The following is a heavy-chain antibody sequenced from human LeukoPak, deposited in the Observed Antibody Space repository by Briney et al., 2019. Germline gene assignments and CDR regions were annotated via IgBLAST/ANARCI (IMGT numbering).Heavy chain of an antibody. Sequence: SETLSLTCAVSGGSISSGGYSWSWIRQPPGKGLEWIGYIYHSGGTYYNPSLKSRVTISVDRSKNQFSLKLSSVTAADTAVYYCARDSPHYDILTGYYTGAFDIWGQGTMVTVSS. V-gene: IGHV4-30-2*01. CDR2: IYHSGGT. CDR3: ARDSPHYDILTGYYTGAFDI. D-gene: IGHD3-9*01. CDR1: GGSISSGGYS. J-gene: IGHJ3*02.